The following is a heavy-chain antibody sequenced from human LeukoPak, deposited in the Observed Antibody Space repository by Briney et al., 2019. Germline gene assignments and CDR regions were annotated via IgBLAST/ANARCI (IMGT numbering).Heavy chain of an antibody. Sequence: PSETLSLTCTVSGGSFSSYYWSWIRQPPGKGLEWIGEINHSGSTNYNPSLKSRVTISVDTSKNQFSLKLSSVTAADTAVYCCARGPIFGGRFDYWGQGTLVTVSS. CDR3: ARGPIFGGRFDY. D-gene: IGHD3-3*01. CDR1: GGSFSSYY. J-gene: IGHJ4*02. CDR2: INHSGST. V-gene: IGHV4-34*01.